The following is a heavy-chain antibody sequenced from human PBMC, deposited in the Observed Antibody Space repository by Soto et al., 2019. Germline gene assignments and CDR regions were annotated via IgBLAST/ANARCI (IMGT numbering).Heavy chain of an antibody. V-gene: IGHV4-34*01. D-gene: IGHD3-10*01. J-gene: IGHJ6*02. Sequence: EPLTPTGTVYSESCSGYYWILIRQPTGKGLDCIGEIDHSGSTIYIPSLKSRVTISVDTPKNHFSLKKSSVTAADTAVYDCARVYYSGSGSYLYYYYYGIDVWGQGTTVTV. CDR3: ARVYYSGSGSYLYYYYYGIDV. CDR1: SESCSGYY. CDR2: IDHSGST.